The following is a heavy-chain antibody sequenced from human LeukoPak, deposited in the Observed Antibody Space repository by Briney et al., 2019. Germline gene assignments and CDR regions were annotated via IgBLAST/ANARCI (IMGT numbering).Heavy chain of an antibody. V-gene: IGHV4-59*08. D-gene: IGHD3-16*01. CDR2: IYDTDTT. CDR1: GDSLRGYY. CDR3: ARQREGRYLWAFDI. Sequence: PSETLSLTCTVFGDSLRGYYWSWIREAPGKGLEWIAYIYDTDTTNYNPSLKSRVTISLDTSKNQFSLKMRSVTAADTAVYYCARQREGRYLWAFDIWGQGTIVTVSS. J-gene: IGHJ3*02.